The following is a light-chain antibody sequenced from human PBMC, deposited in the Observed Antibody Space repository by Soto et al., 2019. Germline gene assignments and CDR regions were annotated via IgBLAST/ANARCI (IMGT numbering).Light chain of an antibody. CDR1: QSVSSN. J-gene: IGKJ5*01. CDR2: DAS. V-gene: IGKV3-11*01. CDR3: QQRSNWAIT. Sequence: IVMTQSPSTLSVYTGERATLSCRASQSVSSNLAWYQQKPGQAPRLLIYDASNRATGIPARFSGSGSGTDFTLTISSLEPEDFAVYYCQQRSNWAITFGQGTRLEIK.